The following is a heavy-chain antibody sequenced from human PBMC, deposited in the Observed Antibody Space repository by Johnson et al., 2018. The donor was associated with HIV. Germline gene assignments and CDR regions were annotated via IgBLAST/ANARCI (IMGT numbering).Heavy chain of an antibody. D-gene: IGHD1-26*01. V-gene: IGHV3-9*01. Sequence: VQLVESGGGVVQPGGSLRLSCAASGFTFDDYAMHWVRQAPGKGLEWVSGISWNSGSIGYADSVKGRFTISRDNAKNSLYLQMNSLRAEDTALYYCAKGTSLELRGAFDIWGQGTMVTVSS. CDR3: AKGTSLELRGAFDI. CDR1: GFTFDDYA. CDR2: ISWNSGSI. J-gene: IGHJ3*02.